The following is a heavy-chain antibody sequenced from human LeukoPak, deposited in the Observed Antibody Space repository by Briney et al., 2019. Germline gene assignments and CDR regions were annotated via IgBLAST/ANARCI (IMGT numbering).Heavy chain of an antibody. CDR3: ARDKIVGPTLLDY. Sequence: GGSLGLSCAASGFTFSDFWMSWVRQAPGKGLEWVANINQDGSAKYYVDSLKGRFTISRDNAKSSLYLQVNSLRAEDTAVYYCARDKIVGPTLLDYWGQGTLVTVSS. J-gene: IGHJ4*02. V-gene: IGHV3-7*01. D-gene: IGHD1-26*01. CDR2: INQDGSAK. CDR1: GFTFSDFW.